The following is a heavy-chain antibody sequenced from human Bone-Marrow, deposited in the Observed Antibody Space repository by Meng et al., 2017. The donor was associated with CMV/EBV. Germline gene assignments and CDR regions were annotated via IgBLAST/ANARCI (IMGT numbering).Heavy chain of an antibody. V-gene: IGHV1-2*04. D-gene: IGHD6-19*01. Sequence: ASVKDSCKTSGYSFTGYYMQWRRQAPGQGLEWMGWIDPNSGDTNIAQRFQGWVTMTRDTSISTTYMILIRLKSDDTAVYYCARLDRSGWYSPFDYWGQGTLVTVSS. J-gene: IGHJ4*02. CDR1: GYSFTGYY. CDR2: IDPNSGDT. CDR3: ARLDRSGWYSPFDY.